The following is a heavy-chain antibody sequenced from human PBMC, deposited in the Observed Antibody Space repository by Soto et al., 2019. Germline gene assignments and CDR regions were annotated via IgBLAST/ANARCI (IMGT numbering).Heavy chain of an antibody. CDR2: IYTSGST. CDR3: AKDAVAGVLDV. CDR1: GGSISSYY. J-gene: IGHJ6*02. Sequence: PSESLSLTCTVSGGSISSYYWSWIRQPAGKGLEWIGRIYTSGSTNYNPSLKSRVTMSVDTSKNQFSLKLSSVTAADTAVYYCAKDAVAGVLDVWGQGTTVTVSS. D-gene: IGHD6-19*01. V-gene: IGHV4-4*07.